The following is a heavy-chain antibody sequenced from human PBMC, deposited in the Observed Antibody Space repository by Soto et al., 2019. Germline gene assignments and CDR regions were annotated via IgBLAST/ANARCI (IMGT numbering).Heavy chain of an antibody. V-gene: IGHV3-30*04. CDR2: ISYDGSNK. J-gene: IGHJ4*02. D-gene: IGHD2-2*01. Sequence: GGSLRLSCAASGFTFSSYAMHWVRQAPGKGLEWVAVISYDGSNKYYADSVKGRFTISRDNSKNTLYLQMNSLRAEDMAVYYCARGGSYCSSTSCYFDYWGQGTLVTVSS. CDR3: ARGGSYCSSTSCYFDY. CDR1: GFTFSSYA.